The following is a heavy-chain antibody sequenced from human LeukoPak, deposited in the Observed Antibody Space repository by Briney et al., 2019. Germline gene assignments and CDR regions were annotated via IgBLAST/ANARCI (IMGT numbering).Heavy chain of an antibody. CDR3: AREVSSAIGDCSSTSCYGGDAFDL. V-gene: IGHV4-30-4*01. CDR2: IYHSGST. D-gene: IGHD2-2*01. CDR1: GGSISSGDFY. J-gene: IGHJ3*01. Sequence: SQTLSLTCIVSGGSISSGDFYWSWIRQPPWKGLEWIGYIYHSGSTYYNPSLKSRITISVDTSKNQLSLKVNSVIAADTAVYYCAREVSSAIGDCSSTSCYGGDAFDLWAKGQWSSFLQ.